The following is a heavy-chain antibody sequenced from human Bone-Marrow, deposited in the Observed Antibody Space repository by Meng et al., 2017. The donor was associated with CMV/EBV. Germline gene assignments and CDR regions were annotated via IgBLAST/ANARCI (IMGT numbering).Heavy chain of an antibody. J-gene: IGHJ4*02. CDR1: GGTFSSYT. Sequence: ASVKVSCKASGGTFSSYTISWVRQAPGQGLEWMGWISAYNGNTNYAQKLQGRVTMTTDTSTSTAYMELSSLRSEDTAVYYCARSLAGDGYHRWGQGTLVTVSS. V-gene: IGHV1-18*01. D-gene: IGHD5-24*01. CDR3: ARSLAGDGYHR. CDR2: ISAYNGNT.